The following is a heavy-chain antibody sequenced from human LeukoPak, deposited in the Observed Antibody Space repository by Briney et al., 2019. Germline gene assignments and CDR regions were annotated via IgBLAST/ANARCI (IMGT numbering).Heavy chain of an antibody. J-gene: IGHJ4*02. V-gene: IGHV1-18*01. Sequence: ASVKLSCQSSGYTFTSYGLSWVRQAPGQALEWLGWISAYNGNTNYAQKLQGRVTMTTDTSTSTAYMELRSLRSDDTAVYYCARDKTAAAGTLDYWGQGTLVTVSS. CDR3: ARDKTAAAGTLDY. CDR2: ISAYNGNT. D-gene: IGHD6-13*01. CDR1: GYTFTSYG.